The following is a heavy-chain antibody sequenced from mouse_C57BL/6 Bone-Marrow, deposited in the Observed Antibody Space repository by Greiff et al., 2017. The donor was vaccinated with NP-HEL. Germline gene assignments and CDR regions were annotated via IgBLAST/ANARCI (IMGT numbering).Heavy chain of an antibody. CDR1: GYTFTSYG. Sequence: VQLQQSGAELARPGASVKLSCKASGYTFTSYGISWVKQRTGQGLEWIGEIYPRSGNTYYNEKFKGKATLTADKSSSTAYMELRSLTSEDSAVYFCARDYYGSSPYYLDYWGQGTTLTVSS. J-gene: IGHJ2*01. CDR2: IYPRSGNT. D-gene: IGHD1-1*01. CDR3: ARDYYGSSPYYLDY. V-gene: IGHV1-81*01.